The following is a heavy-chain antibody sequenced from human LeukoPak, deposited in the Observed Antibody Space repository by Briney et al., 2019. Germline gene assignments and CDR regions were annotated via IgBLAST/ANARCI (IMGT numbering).Heavy chain of an antibody. D-gene: IGHD5-12*01. CDR1: GGSISSYY. CDR3: AVAEYYYYYGMDV. V-gene: IGHV4-59*01. CDR2: IYYSGST. J-gene: IGHJ6*02. Sequence: SETLSLTCTVSGGSISSYYWSWIRQPPGKGLEWIGYIYYSGSTNYNPSLKSRVTISVDTSKNQFSLKLSSVTAAGTAVYYCAVAEYYYYYGMDVWGQGTTVTVSS.